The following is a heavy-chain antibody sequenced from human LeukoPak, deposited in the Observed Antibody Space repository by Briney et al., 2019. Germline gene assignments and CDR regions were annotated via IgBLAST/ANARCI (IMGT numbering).Heavy chain of an antibody. Sequence: SGTLSLTCTVSGGSISSSSYYWGWIRQPPGKGLEWIGSIYYSGSTYYNPSLKSRVTISVDTSKNQFSLKLSSVTAADTAVYYCWRRPLDYAIDYWGQGTLVTVSS. J-gene: IGHJ4*02. D-gene: IGHD4-17*01. CDR3: WRRPLDYAIDY. CDR2: IYYSGST. V-gene: IGHV4-39*01. CDR1: GGSISSSSYY.